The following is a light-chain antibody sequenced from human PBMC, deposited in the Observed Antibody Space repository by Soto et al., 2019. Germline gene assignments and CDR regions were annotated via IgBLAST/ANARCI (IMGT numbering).Light chain of an antibody. CDR3: QEYDNRPPWT. CDR1: ESVSHY. V-gene: IGKV3-15*01. Sequence: IVVTQSPDTLSVSPGDTATLSCRASESVSHYLAWYQQKPGQPPRLLIYHASIRATGIPARFSGSGSGTEFTLTISSLLSEDFAVYYCQEYDNRPPWTFGQGTRVEIK. CDR2: HAS. J-gene: IGKJ1*01.